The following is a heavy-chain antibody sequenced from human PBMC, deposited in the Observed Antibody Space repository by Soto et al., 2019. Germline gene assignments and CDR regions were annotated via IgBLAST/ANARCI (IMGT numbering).Heavy chain of an antibody. Sequence: ESGPTLVNPTQTLTLTCTVSGFSLSNARMGVSWIRQPPGKALEWLAHIFSNDEKSYSTSLKSRLTISKDTSKSQVVLTMTNMDPVDTATYYCARIRPRRSGLSFDYWGQGTLVTVSS. D-gene: IGHD3-10*01. CDR3: ARIRPRRSGLSFDY. CDR1: GFSLSNARMG. J-gene: IGHJ4*02. V-gene: IGHV2-26*01. CDR2: IFSNDEK.